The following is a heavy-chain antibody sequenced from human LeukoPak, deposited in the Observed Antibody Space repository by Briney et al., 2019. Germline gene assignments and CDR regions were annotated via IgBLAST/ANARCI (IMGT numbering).Heavy chain of an antibody. CDR2: ISGSGGST. J-gene: IGHJ6*02. V-gene: IGHV3-23*01. CDR3: AKGNGYCSSTSCYAPSYYYYYGMDV. Sequence: PGGSLRLSCAASGFTFSSYAMSWVRQAPGKGLEWVSAISGSGGSTYYADSVKGRFTISRDNSKNTLYLQMNSLRAEDTAVYYCAKGNGYCSSTSCYAPSYYYYYGMDVWGQGTTVTVSS. CDR1: GFTFSSYA. D-gene: IGHD2-2*03.